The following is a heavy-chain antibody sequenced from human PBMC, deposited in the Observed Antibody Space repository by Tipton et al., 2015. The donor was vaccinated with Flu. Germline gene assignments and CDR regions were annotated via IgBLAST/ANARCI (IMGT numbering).Heavy chain of an antibody. CDR2: ISWNSGSI. J-gene: IGHJ6*03. CDR3: ATSTSARRDYYYYYMDV. D-gene: IGHD6-6*01. V-gene: IGHV3-9*01. Sequence: SLRLSCAASGFTFDDYAMHWVRQAPGKGLEWVSGISWNSGSIGYADSVKGRFTISRDNAKNSLYLQMNSLRAEDTALYYCATSTSARRDYYYYYMDVWGKGTTVTVSS. CDR1: GFTFDDYA.